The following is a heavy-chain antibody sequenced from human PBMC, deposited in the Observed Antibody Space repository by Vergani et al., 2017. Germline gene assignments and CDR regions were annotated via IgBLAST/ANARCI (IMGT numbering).Heavy chain of an antibody. J-gene: IGHJ4*02. CDR1: GDSITSRLDY. CDR2: MYHSGTT. V-gene: IGHV4-39*01. CDR3: AGNQICRYTEY. Sequence: QLQLQESGPGLVKPSETLSLTCSVSGDSITSRLDYWGWIRQPPGKGLEWIGSMYHSGTTYYNPSLKSRATLSVDTSKNKISLQVTSVTSANTAEYYCAGNQICRYTEYWGQGILVTVSS. D-gene: IGHD1-14*01.